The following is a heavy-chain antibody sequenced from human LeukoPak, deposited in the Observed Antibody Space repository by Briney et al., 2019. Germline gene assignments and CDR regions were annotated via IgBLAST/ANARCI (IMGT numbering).Heavy chain of an antibody. J-gene: IGHJ3*02. CDR1: GYSISSGYY. V-gene: IGHV4-38-2*02. Sequence: PSETLSLTCTVSGYSISSGYYWGWIRQPPGKGLEWIGSIYHSGSTNYNPSLKSRVSITVDTSKNQFSLKLSSVTAADTAVYYCARNDDSSGEAHAFDIWGQGAMVTVSS. CDR2: IYHSGST. D-gene: IGHD3-22*01. CDR3: ARNDDSSGEAHAFDI.